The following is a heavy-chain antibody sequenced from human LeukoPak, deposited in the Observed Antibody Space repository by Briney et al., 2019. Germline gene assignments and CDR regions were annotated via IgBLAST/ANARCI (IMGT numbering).Heavy chain of an antibody. J-gene: IGHJ6*03. CDR2: IKSNVDGGTT. D-gene: IGHD3-9*01. CDR1: GLSFSSAW. CDR3: TYLRPNLYYDYYIDV. Sequence: PGGSLRLSCAASGLSFSSAWMNWVRLAPGKGLGWVGRIKSNVDGGTTHYAAPVKGRFTISRDDSKDTLYLQMNSLKTEDTGIYYCTYLRPNLYYDYYIDVWGKGTTVTVSS. V-gene: IGHV3-15*01.